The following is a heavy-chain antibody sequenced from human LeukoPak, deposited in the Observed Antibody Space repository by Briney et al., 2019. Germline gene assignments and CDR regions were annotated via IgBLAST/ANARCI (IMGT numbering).Heavy chain of an antibody. D-gene: IGHD5-24*01. CDR2: IIPIFGTA. V-gene: IGHV1-69*13. J-gene: IGHJ4*02. CDR1: GGTFSSYA. Sequence: SVKVSGKASGGTFSSYAISWVRQAPGQGLEWMGGIIPIFGTANYAQKFQGRVTITADESTSTAYMELSSLRSEDTAVYYCARARERWLQSDYFDYWGQGTLVTVSS. CDR3: ARARERWLQSDYFDY.